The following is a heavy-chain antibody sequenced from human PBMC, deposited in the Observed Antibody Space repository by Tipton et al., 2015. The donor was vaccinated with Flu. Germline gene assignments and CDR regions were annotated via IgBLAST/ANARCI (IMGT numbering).Heavy chain of an antibody. V-gene: IGHV4-61*02. D-gene: IGHD3-10*01. CDR1: GGSISSGSYY. J-gene: IGHJ4*02. Sequence: TLSLTCTVSGGSISSGSYYWSWIRQPAGKGLEWIGRIYTSGSTNYNPSLKSRVTISVDTSKNQFSLKLSSVTAADTAVYYCARERDVLLWFGELGYFDYWGQGTLDTVSS. CDR3: ARERDVLLWFGELGYFDY. CDR2: IYTSGST.